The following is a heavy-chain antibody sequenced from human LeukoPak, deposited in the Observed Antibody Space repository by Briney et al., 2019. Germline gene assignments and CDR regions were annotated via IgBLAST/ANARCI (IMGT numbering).Heavy chain of an antibody. D-gene: IGHD1-26*01. CDR3: ARGGGAGRAFDI. J-gene: IGHJ3*02. V-gene: IGHV4-39*01. Sequence: PSETLSLTCSVSGGSITSSSYYCAWIRQPPGKGLEWIGSIYYTGGTYYNPSLTSRLTISLGTSKNQFSLKLNSVTAADTAVYYCARGGGAGRAFDIWGQGTMVTVSS. CDR1: GGSITSSSYY. CDR2: IYYTGGT.